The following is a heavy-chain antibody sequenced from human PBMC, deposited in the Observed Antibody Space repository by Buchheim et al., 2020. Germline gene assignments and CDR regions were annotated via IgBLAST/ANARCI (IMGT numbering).Heavy chain of an antibody. J-gene: IGHJ4*02. Sequence: QVQLVQSGAEVKKPGSSVKVSCKASGGTFSSYAISWVRQAPGQGLEWMGGIIPIFGTANYAQEFQGRVTITADESTSTAYMGMSSLKSEDTAVYSCARVSTLHGDYRRGFDYWGQGTL. CDR2: IIPIFGTA. D-gene: IGHD4-17*01. V-gene: IGHV1-69*01. CDR3: ARVSTLHGDYRRGFDY. CDR1: GGTFSSYA.